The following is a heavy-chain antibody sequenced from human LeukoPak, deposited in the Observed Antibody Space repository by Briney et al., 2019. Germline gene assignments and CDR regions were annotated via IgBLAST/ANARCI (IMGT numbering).Heavy chain of an antibody. J-gene: IGHJ5*02. CDR3: ARDNTPGWFGP. CDR2: VSTDGSST. CDR1: GFAFSSHW. D-gene: IGHD2-15*01. V-gene: IGHV3-74*01. Sequence: GGSLRLSCAASGFAFSSHWMHWVSQAPGKGLLWVSRVSTDGSSTDYAESVKGRFTISRDNAKNTLYLQMNSLRAEDTAVYYCARDNTPGWFGPWRQGTQVTVSS.